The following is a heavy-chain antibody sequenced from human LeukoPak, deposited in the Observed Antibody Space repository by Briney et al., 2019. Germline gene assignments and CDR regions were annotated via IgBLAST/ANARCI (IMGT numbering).Heavy chain of an antibody. Sequence: GASVKVSCKASGYTFTSYYMHWVRQAPGQGLEWMGIINPSGGSTSYAQKFQGRVTMTRDTSTSTVYMELSSLRSEDTAVYYCAREGKQYHYYYGMDVWGQGTTVTVSS. CDR3: AREGKQYHYYYGMDV. CDR2: INPSGGST. V-gene: IGHV1-46*01. D-gene: IGHD2-2*01. J-gene: IGHJ6*02. CDR1: GYTFTSYY.